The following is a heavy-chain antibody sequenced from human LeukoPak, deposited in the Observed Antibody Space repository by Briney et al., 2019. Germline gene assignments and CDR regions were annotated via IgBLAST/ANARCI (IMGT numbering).Heavy chain of an antibody. J-gene: IGHJ6*02. D-gene: IGHD3-10*01. V-gene: IGHV4-30-4*01. CDR3: ARVLRVGYLWFGSHNTYGMDV. Sequence: PSETLSLTCTVSGGSISSGDYCWSWIRQPPGKGLEWIGYIYYSGSTYYNPSLKSRVTISVDTSKNQFSLKLSSVTAADTAVYYCARVLRVGYLWFGSHNTYGMDVWGQGTTVTVSS. CDR2: IYYSGST. CDR1: GGSISSGDYC.